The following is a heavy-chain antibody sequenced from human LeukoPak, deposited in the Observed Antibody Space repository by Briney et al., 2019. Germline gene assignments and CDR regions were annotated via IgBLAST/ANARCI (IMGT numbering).Heavy chain of an antibody. CDR3: ARHGNGSGSYYPRGLDY. V-gene: IGHV4-4*07. CDR2: IYTSGST. J-gene: IGHJ4*02. CDR1: GGSISSYY. Sequence: SETLSLTCTVSGGSISSYYWSWIRQPAGKGLEWIGRIYTSGSTNYNPSLKSRVTMSVDTSKNQFSLKLSSVTAADTAVYYCARHGNGSGSYYPRGLDYWGQGTLVTVSS. D-gene: IGHD3-10*01.